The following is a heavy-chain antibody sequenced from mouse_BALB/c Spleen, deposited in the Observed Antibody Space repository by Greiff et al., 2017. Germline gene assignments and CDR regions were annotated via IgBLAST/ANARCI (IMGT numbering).Heavy chain of an antibody. Sequence: DVKLVESGGGLVKPGGSLKLSCAASGFTFSSYAMSWVRQSPEKRLEWVAEISSGGSYTYYPDTVTGRFTISRDNAKNTLYLEMSSLRSEDTAMYYCARSNTMITTYAMDYWGQGTSVTVSS. CDR2: ISSGGSYT. V-gene: IGHV5-9-4*01. J-gene: IGHJ4*01. CDR3: ARSNTMITTYAMDY. CDR1: GFTFSSYA. D-gene: IGHD2-4*01.